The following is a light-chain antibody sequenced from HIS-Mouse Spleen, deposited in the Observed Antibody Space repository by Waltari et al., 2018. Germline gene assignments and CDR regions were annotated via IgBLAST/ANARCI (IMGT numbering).Light chain of an antibody. CDR3: SSYTSSSTRV. Sequence: QSALTQPASVSGSPGQSITISCTGTSSDVGGYNYVSWYQQHPGKAPKLMIYDVSNRPSGGSHRFSGSKSGNTASLTSSGLQAEDEADYYCSSYTSSSTRVFGGGTKLTVL. J-gene: IGLJ3*02. CDR2: DVS. V-gene: IGLV2-14*03. CDR1: SSDVGGYNY.